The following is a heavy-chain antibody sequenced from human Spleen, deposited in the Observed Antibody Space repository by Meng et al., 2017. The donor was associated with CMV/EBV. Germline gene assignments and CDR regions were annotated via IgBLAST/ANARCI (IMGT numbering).Heavy chain of an antibody. CDR3: ARAYDSGGYLDY. CDR2: IYYSGST. D-gene: IGHD3-22*01. J-gene: IGHJ4*02. CDR1: GGSIGYYY. Sequence: GSLRLSCNVSGGSIGYYYWNWVRQAPGKELEWIGYIYYSGSTNYNLSLKSRVTISVDTSKNQFSLNLSSVTASDTAFYYRARAYDSGGYLDYWGQGAVVTVSS. V-gene: IGHV4-59*01.